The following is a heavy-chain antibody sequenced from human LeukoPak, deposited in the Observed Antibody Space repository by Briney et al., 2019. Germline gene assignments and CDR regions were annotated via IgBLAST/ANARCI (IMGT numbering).Heavy chain of an antibody. CDR3: ARGAIIYDFWSGYLVGYFDY. Sequence: GASVKVSCKASGYTFTSYYMHWVRQAPGQGLEWMGIINPSGGSTSYAQKFQVRVTMARNTSTSTVYMELSSLRSEDTAVYYCARGAIIYDFWSGYLVGYFDYWGQGTLVTVSS. CDR1: GYTFTSYY. J-gene: IGHJ4*02. CDR2: INPSGGST. V-gene: IGHV1-46*03. D-gene: IGHD3-3*01.